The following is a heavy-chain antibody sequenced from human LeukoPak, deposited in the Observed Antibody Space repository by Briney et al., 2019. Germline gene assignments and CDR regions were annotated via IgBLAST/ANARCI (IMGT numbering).Heavy chain of an antibody. Sequence: SVKVSCKASGGTFSSYAISWVRQAPGQGLEWMGGIIPIFGTANYAQNSQGRGTLTAKDSTSTAYMELSSLRSAETAVYYCTGYSYGSYYFDYWGQGTLVTVSS. CDR2: IIPIFGTA. D-gene: IGHD5-18*01. V-gene: IGHV1-69*13. CDR1: GGTFSSYA. CDR3: TGYSYGSYYFDY. J-gene: IGHJ4*02.